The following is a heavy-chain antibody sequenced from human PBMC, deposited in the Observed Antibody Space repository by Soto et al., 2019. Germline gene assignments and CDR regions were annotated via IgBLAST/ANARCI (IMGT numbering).Heavy chain of an antibody. CDR3: GRGLNIVAKRGYSGMDV. Sequence: ASVKVSCKASGYTFTSYGISWVRQAPGQGLEWMGWISAYNGNTNYAQKFQGRVTITADESTSTAYMELSSLRSEDTAVYYCGRGLNIVAKRGYSGMDVWGKGPTVTVSS. CDR1: GYTFTSYG. V-gene: IGHV1-18*01. CDR2: ISAYNGNT. D-gene: IGHD5-12*01. J-gene: IGHJ6*04.